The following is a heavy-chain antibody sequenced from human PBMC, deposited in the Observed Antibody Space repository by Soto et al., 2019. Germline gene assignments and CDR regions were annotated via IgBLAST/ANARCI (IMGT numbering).Heavy chain of an antibody. J-gene: IGHJ4*02. Sequence: PSETLSLTCTVSGGSVSSGSYYWSWIRQPPGKGLEWIGYIYYSGSTNYNPSLKSRVTISVDTSKNQFSLKLSSVTAADTAVYYCARGGSDYWGQGTLVTVSS. V-gene: IGHV4-61*01. CDR2: IYYSGST. D-gene: IGHD3-16*01. CDR1: GGSVSSGSYY. CDR3: ARGGSDY.